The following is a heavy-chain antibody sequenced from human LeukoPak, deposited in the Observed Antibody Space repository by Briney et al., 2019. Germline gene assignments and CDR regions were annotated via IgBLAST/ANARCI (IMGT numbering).Heavy chain of an antibody. J-gene: IGHJ6*02. Sequence: SVKVSCKASGGTFSSYAISWVRQAPGQGLEWMGGIIPIFGTANYAQKFQGRVTITADESTSTAYMELSSLRSEDTAVYYCARDSRYYDFWSGYFYYYYYGMDVWGQGTTVTVSS. CDR3: ARDSRYYDFWSGYFYYYYYGMDV. V-gene: IGHV1-69*13. CDR1: GGTFSSYA. D-gene: IGHD3-3*01. CDR2: IIPIFGTA.